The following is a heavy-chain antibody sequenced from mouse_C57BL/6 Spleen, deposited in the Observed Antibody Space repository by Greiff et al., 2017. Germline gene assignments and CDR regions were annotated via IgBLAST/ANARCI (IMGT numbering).Heavy chain of an antibody. Sequence: EVKLVESGGGLVKPGGSLKLSCAASGFTFSDYGMHWVRQAPEKGLEWVAYISSGSSTIYYADTVKGRFTISRDNAKNTLFLQMTSLRSEDTAMYYGARRDDGYAMDYWGQGTSVTVSS. CDR2: ISSGSSTI. D-gene: IGHD2-14*01. CDR1: GFTFSDYG. V-gene: IGHV5-17*01. CDR3: ARRDDGYAMDY. J-gene: IGHJ4*01.